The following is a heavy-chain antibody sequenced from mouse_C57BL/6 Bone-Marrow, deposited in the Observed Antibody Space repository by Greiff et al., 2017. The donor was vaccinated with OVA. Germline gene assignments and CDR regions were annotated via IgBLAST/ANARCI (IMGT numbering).Heavy chain of an antibody. J-gene: IGHJ3*01. V-gene: IGHV4-1*01. CDR1: GVDFSRYW. D-gene: IGHD2-4*01. CDR3: ARHDYDGGRPFAY. CDR2: INPDSSTI. Sequence: EASGVDFSRYWMSWVRRAPGKGLEWIGEINPDSSTINYAPSLKDKFIISRDNAKNTLYLQMSKVRSEDTALYYCARHDYDGGRPFAYWGQGTLVTVSA.